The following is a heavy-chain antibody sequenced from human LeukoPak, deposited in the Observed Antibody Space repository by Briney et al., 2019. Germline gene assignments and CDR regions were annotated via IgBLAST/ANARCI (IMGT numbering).Heavy chain of an antibody. V-gene: IGHV3-48*04. CDR2: ISSSSNTI. CDR3: AKDFTAMVRGGDY. J-gene: IGHJ4*02. D-gene: IGHD5-18*01. CDR1: GFTFSSYS. Sequence: GGSLRLSCAASGFTFSSYSMNWVRQAPGKGLEWVSYISSSSNTIYYADSLKGRFTISRDNAKNSLYLQMSSLRAEDTALYYCAKDFTAMVRGGDYWGQGTLVTVSS.